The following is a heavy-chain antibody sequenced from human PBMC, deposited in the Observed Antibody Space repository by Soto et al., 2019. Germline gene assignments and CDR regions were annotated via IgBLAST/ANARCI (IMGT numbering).Heavy chain of an antibody. Sequence: GGSLRLSCAASGFTFSSYGMHWVRQAPGKGLEWVAVISYDGSNKYYADSVKGRFTISRDNSKNTLYLQMNSLRAEDTAVYYCAKDRSLVRGPMPYWGQGTLVTVSS. CDR2: ISYDGSNK. CDR1: GFTFSSYG. CDR3: AKDRSLVRGPMPY. D-gene: IGHD3-10*01. J-gene: IGHJ4*02. V-gene: IGHV3-30*18.